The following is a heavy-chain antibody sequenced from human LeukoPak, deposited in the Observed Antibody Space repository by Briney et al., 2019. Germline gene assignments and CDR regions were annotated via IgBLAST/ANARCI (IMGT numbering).Heavy chain of an antibody. V-gene: IGHV3-53*01. Sequence: GGSLRLSCVASGFTFSTYSMNWVRQAPGKGLEWVSVIYSGGSTYYADSVKGRFTISRDNSKNTLYLQMNSLRAEDTAVYYCARGIYYYYGMDVWGQGATVTVSS. D-gene: IGHD1-14*01. CDR1: GFTFSTYS. J-gene: IGHJ6*02. CDR2: IYSGGST. CDR3: ARGIYYYYGMDV.